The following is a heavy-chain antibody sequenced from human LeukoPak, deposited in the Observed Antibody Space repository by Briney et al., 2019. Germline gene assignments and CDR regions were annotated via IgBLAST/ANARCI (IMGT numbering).Heavy chain of an antibody. J-gene: IGHJ4*02. V-gene: IGHV4-39*01. CDR3: ARTRYYYNSRSYGAPYYFDY. Sequence: SETLSLTCTVSGGSISISSYYWGWIRQPPGKGLEWIGNIYYSGSTYYNPSLKSRVTISVDTSKNQFSLRLSSVTAADTAVYYCARTRYYYNSRSYGAPYYFDYWGQGTLVTVSS. CDR2: IYYSGST. CDR1: GGSISISSYY. D-gene: IGHD3-10*01.